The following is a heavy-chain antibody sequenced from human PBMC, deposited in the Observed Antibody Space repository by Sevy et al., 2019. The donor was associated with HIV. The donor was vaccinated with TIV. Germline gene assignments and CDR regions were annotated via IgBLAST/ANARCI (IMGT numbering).Heavy chain of an antibody. V-gene: IGHV3-7*01. CDR2: INLDGSET. D-gene: IGHD3-10*01. J-gene: IGHJ4*02. Sequence: GGSLRLSCAASGFIFSSYWMSWVRQAPGKGLEWLATINLDGSETFYVDSVKGRFTISRHNLRKSVYLQTTSLRAEDTAVYYCARLFYGSPDHWGQGTLVTVSS. CDR3: ARLFYGSPDH. CDR1: GFIFSSYW.